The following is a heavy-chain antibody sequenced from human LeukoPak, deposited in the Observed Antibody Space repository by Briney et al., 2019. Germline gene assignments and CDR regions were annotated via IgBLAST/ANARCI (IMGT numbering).Heavy chain of an antibody. D-gene: IGHD3-22*01. CDR2: IYYSGST. V-gene: IGHV4-59*01. CDR3: ARGGGSTDYYDSSGYF. Sequence: SETLSLTCTVSGGSIRSYYWSWIRQPPGKGLEWVGYIYYSGSTNYNPSLKSRVTISVDKSKNQFSLKLSSVTAADTAVYYCARGGGSTDYYDSSGYFWGQGTLVTVSS. J-gene: IGHJ4*02. CDR1: GGSIRSYY.